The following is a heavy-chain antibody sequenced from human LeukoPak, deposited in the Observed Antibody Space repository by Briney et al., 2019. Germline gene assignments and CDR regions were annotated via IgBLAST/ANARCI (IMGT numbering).Heavy chain of an antibody. CDR1: GFTFSSYG. J-gene: IGHJ6*02. CDR3: ALSGYYYYGMDV. D-gene: IGHD3-10*01. Sequence: GGSLGLSCAASGFTFSSYGMHWVRQAPGKGLEWVAVISYDGSNKYYADSVKGRFTISRDNSKNTLYLQMNSLRAEDTAVYYCALSGYYYYGMDVWGQGTTVTVSS. V-gene: IGHV3-30*03. CDR2: ISYDGSNK.